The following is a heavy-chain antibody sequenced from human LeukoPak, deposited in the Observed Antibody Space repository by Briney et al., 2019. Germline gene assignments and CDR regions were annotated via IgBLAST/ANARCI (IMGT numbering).Heavy chain of an antibody. CDR3: ANRHYYDSNGYYYPYYFDY. V-gene: IGHV3-23*01. D-gene: IGHD3-22*01. CDR1: GFTFSNYA. J-gene: IGHJ4*02. Sequence: GGSLRLSCVVSGFTFSNYAMNWVRQAPGKGLEWVSGISGSGGNTYYADFVKGRFTISRDNSKNTLYLQTNSLRAEDTAVYYCANRHYYDSNGYYYPYYFDYWGQGTLVTVSS. CDR2: ISGSGGNT.